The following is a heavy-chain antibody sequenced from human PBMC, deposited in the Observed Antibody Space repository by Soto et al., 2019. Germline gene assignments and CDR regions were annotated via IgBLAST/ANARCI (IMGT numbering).Heavy chain of an antibody. Sequence: GGSLRLSCAASGFTFSSYAMHWVRQAPGKGLEWVAVISYDGSNKYYADSVKGRFTISRDNSKNTLYLQMNSLRAEDTAVYYCAGVRGGNYYGSGNYYRAQRYYYDYWGQGTLVPVSS. D-gene: IGHD3-10*01. V-gene: IGHV3-30-3*01. CDR3: AGVRGGNYYGSGNYYRAQRYYYDY. CDR2: ISYDGSNK. J-gene: IGHJ4*02. CDR1: GFTFSSYA.